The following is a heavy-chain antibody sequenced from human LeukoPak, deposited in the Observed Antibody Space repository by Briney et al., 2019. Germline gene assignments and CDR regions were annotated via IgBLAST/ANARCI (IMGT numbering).Heavy chain of an antibody. J-gene: IGHJ3*02. CDR2: IKRKNDLGTT. CDR1: GGSFSGYY. V-gene: IGHV3-15*01. CDR3: TAENFLYAFDI. D-gene: IGHD1-7*01. Sequence: ETLSLTCAVYGGSFSGYYWSWIRQPPGKGLEWVGRIKRKNDLGTTDYAAPVKARFTISRDDSKNTLYLQMNSLKTEDTAVYYCTAENFLYAFDIWGQGTMVTVSS.